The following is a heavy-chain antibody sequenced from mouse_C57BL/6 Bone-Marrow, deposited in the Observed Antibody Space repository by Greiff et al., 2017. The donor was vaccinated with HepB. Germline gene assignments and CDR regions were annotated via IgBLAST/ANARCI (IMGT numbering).Heavy chain of an antibody. CDR1: GYTFTSYW. Sequence: QVQLKQPGAELVRPGSSVKLSCKASGYTFTSYWMDWVKQRPGQGLEWIGNIYPSDSETHYNQKFKDKATLTVDKSSSTAYMQLSSLTSEDSAVYYCARGGSSYAGGFAYWGQGTLVTVSA. D-gene: IGHD1-1*01. J-gene: IGHJ3*01. CDR3: ARGGSSYAGGFAY. V-gene: IGHV1-61*01. CDR2: IYPSDSET.